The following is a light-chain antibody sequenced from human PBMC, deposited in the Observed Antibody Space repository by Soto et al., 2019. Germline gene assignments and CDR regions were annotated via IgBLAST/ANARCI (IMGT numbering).Light chain of an antibody. CDR2: AAS. CDR3: EQYKDYPFT. V-gene: IGKV1-16*02. J-gene: IGKJ4*01. CDR1: QDINNY. Sequence: DLQVTQSPSSLSASVGETVTITCRASQDINNYLAWFQQKPGKAPKSLIYAASTLQGGVPSKFTGSGSGTDFTLTISSLQPDDSATYYCEQYKDYPFTFGGGTRVEIK.